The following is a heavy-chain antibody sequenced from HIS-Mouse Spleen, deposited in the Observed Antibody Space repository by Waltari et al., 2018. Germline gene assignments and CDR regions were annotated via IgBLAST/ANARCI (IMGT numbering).Heavy chain of an antibody. Sequence: QLQLQESGPGLVKPSETLSLTCTVSGGYISSSSYYWGWIRQPPGKGLEWIGSIYYSGRPYYNPSLKSRVTISVDTSKNQFSLKLSSVTAADTAVYYCARDRELYFDYWGQGTLVTVSS. J-gene: IGHJ4*02. CDR2: IYYSGRP. D-gene: IGHD1-26*01. V-gene: IGHV4-39*07. CDR3: ARDRELYFDY. CDR1: GGYISSSSYY.